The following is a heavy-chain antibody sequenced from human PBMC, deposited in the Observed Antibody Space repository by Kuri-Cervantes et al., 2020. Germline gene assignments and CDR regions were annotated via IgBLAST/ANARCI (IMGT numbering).Heavy chain of an antibody. V-gene: IGHV3-11*01. CDR2: ISSSGSTI. CDR3: ARDRSDTAMVYFVY. CDR1: GFTFSDYY. J-gene: IGHJ4*02. Sequence: GESLKLYCEASGFTFSDYYMSWIRQAPGKGLEWVSYISSSGSTIYYADSVKGRFTISRGNAKNSLFLQMNSLRAENTAVYYCARDRSDTAMVYFVYWGQGTLVTVSS. D-gene: IGHD5-18*01.